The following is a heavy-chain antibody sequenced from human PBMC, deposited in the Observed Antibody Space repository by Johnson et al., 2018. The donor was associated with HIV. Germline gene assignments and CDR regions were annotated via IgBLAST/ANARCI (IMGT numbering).Heavy chain of an antibody. CDR3: ATRGVTDWGGAFDI. CDR1: GFTVSSNY. Sequence: VQLVESGGGLIQPGGSLRLSCAASGFTVSSNYMSWVRQAPGKGLEWVANIKPDGSDKYYEASVQGRFTISRDNAKNSLYLQINNLRAEDTAVYYCATRGVTDWGGAFDIWGQGTMLTVSS. D-gene: IGHD3/OR15-3a*01. V-gene: IGHV3-7*01. CDR2: IKPDGSDK. J-gene: IGHJ3*02.